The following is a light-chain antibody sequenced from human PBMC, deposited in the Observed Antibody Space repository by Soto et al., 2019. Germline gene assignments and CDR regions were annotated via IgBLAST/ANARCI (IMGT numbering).Light chain of an antibody. CDR1: QSISRS. CDR3: QQRSSWPIT. Sequence: DIQMTQSPSSLSASVGQRVTITCRASQSISRSLNWYHQKAGKAPKLLYAASTLQSGVPSRFSGSGYGADFTLTISTLEPEDFAVYYCQQRSSWPITFGQGTRLEI. V-gene: IGKV1-39*01. CDR2: AAS. J-gene: IGKJ5*01.